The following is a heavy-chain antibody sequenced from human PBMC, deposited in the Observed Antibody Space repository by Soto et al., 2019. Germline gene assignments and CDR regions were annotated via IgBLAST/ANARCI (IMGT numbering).Heavy chain of an antibody. D-gene: IGHD3-22*01. Sequence: KASETLSLTCTVSGVSFSSSSYYWGWIRQPPGKGLEWIGSIFYSGSTYYNPSLKSRVTISVDTSKNQFSLRLSSVSAADTAVYYCAKFRYFYDTSGYYFGDAFDIWGQGTMVTV. CDR3: AKFRYFYDTSGYYFGDAFDI. J-gene: IGHJ3*02. CDR1: GVSFSSSSYY. CDR2: IFYSGST. V-gene: IGHV4-39*01.